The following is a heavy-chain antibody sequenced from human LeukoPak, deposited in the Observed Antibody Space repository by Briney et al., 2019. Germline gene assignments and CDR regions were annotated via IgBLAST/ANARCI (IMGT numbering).Heavy chain of an antibody. CDR1: GFTFVDYA. J-gene: IGHJ5*02. Sequence: GGSLRLSCAASGFTFVDYALHCVRQAPGEGLEWVSGLCWNSGSIGYADSVKGRFTISRDNAKNSLYLQMNSLRAEDTALYYCAKDISSEEGGWFDPWGQGTLVTVSS. D-gene: IGHD1-26*01. CDR3: AKDISSEEGGWFDP. CDR2: LCWNSGSI. V-gene: IGHV3-9*01.